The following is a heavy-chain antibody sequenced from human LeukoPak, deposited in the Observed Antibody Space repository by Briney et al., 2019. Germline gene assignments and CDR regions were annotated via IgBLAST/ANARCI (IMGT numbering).Heavy chain of an antibody. D-gene: IGHD5-18*01. Sequence: GESLRISCKGSGYSFTSYWIGWVRQMPGKGLEWMGIIYPGDSDTRYSPSFQGQVTISADKSISTAYLQWSSLKASDTAMYYCARGGSGYSYGSYTDYWGQGTLVTVSS. V-gene: IGHV5-51*01. CDR1: GYSFTSYW. CDR2: IYPGDSDT. CDR3: ARGGSGYSYGSYTDY. J-gene: IGHJ4*02.